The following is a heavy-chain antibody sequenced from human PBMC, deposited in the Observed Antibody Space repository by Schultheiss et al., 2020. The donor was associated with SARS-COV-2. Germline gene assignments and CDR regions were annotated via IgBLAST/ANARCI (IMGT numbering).Heavy chain of an antibody. D-gene: IGHD6-6*01. CDR3: ARGDYSSLSRYSYFYMDV. J-gene: IGHJ6*03. CDR2: IYYSGST. CDR1: GGSISSYY. V-gene: IGHV4-59*01. Sequence: SETLSLTCTVSGGSISSYYWSWIRQPPGKGLEWIGYIYYSGSTNYNPSLKSRLTISLDTSKKQFSLKLSAVTAADTAVYYCARGDYSSLSRYSYFYMDVWGKGTTVNVSS.